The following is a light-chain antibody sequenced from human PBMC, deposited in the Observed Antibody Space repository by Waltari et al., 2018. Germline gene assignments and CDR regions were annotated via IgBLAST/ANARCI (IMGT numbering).Light chain of an antibody. CDR1: QRVTY. CDR2: DAS. V-gene: IGKV3-11*01. CDR3: HQYDNWPHT. J-gene: IGKJ2*01. Sequence: EIVLTQSPATLSLSPGERATLSCRASQRVTYLAWYQHKPGQAPRLLIYDASNRATGIPARFSGSGSGTDFTLTISSLEPEDFAVYYCHQYDNWPHTFGQGTKLEIK.